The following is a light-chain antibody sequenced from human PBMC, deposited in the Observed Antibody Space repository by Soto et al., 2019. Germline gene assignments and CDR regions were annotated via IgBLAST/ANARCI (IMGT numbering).Light chain of an antibody. CDR1: QSVSSN. J-gene: IGKJ5*01. Sequence: EIVMTQSPATLSVSRGGRATLSCRASQSVSSNLAWYQQKPGQAPRLLIYGASTRATGIPARFSGSGSGTEFTLTISSLQSEDFAVYYCQQYNNWPITFGQGTRLEIK. CDR2: GAS. V-gene: IGKV3-15*01. CDR3: QQYNNWPIT.